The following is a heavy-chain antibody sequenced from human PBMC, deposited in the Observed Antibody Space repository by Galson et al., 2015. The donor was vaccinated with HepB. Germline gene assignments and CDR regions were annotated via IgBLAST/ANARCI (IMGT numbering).Heavy chain of an antibody. J-gene: IGHJ2*01. V-gene: IGHV1-18*01. Sequence: SVKVSCKASGYTFTSFGISWVRQAPGQGLEGIGWISTYNGKTNYVQSLQGRVTLTIDTSTSTAYMDLGSLRSDDTAVYYCARDRGTMVRGVMSIWTPVEHSGYFDLWGRGTLVTVSS. CDR2: ISTYNGKT. CDR1: GYTFTSFG. D-gene: IGHD3-10*01. CDR3: ARDRGTMVRGVMSIWTPVEHSGYFDL.